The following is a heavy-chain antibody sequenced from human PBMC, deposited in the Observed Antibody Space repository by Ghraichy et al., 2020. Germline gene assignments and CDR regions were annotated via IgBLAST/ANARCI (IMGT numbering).Heavy chain of an antibody. CDR3: ARDLVTGDSYYYYGLDV. CDR2: INPGGGGT. CDR1: GYTFSDYY. J-gene: IGHJ6*02. V-gene: IGHV1-2*02. Sequence: ASVKVSCKASGYTFSDYYIHWVRQAPGQGLEWMGWINPGGGGTNSAQKFQGRVTMTRDTSITTAYMELRRLRSDDTAVYYCARDLVTGDSYYYYGLDVWGRGTTVTVS. D-gene: IGHD1-20*01.